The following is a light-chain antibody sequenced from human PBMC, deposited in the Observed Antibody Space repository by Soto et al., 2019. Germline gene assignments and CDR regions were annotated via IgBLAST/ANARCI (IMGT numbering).Light chain of an antibody. J-gene: IGKJ1*01. V-gene: IGKV4-1*01. CDR3: QQYYTTPQT. Sequence: DIVMTQSPDSLAVSLGERATINCKSSQSVLYSSNNKNYLAWYQQKPRQPPKLLIYWASTRESGVPDRFSGSGSGTDFTLTISSLQAEDVAVYYCQQYYTTPQTFGQGTKVEI. CDR2: WAS. CDR1: QSVLYSSNNKNY.